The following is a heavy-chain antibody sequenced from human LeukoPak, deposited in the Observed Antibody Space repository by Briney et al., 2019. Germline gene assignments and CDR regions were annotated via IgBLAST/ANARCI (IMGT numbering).Heavy chain of an antibody. Sequence: PGGSLRLSCAASGFTFSSYTMNWVRQPPGKGLEWVSTISGNGADTYYADSVNGRFTISRDNSKNTLYLHLHSLRAEDTAIYYCAREVRARDLYYYYGMDVWGQGTTVTVSS. CDR3: AREVRARDLYYYYGMDV. D-gene: IGHD2-2*01. J-gene: IGHJ6*02. CDR2: ISGNGADT. V-gene: IGHV3-23*01. CDR1: GFTFSSYT.